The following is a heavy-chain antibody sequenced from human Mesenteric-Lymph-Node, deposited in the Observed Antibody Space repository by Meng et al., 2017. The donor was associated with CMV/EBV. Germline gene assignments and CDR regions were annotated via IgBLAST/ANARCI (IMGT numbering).Heavy chain of an antibody. J-gene: IGHJ6*02. Sequence: ASVKVSCKASGYTFTSYYMHWVRQAPGQGLEWMGIINPSGGSTSYAQKFQGRVTMTRDTSTSTVYMELSSLRSEDTAVYYCARTLTGWEPKYYYGMDVWGQGTTVTVSS. CDR2: INPSGGST. V-gene: IGHV1-46*01. D-gene: IGHD1-26*01. CDR3: ARTLTGWEPKYYYGMDV. CDR1: GYTFTSYY.